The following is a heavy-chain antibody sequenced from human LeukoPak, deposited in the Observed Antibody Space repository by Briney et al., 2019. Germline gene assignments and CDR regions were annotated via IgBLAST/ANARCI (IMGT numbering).Heavy chain of an antibody. CDR3: ARADHYYCDYMDV. CDR2: ISAYNGNR. Sequence: ASVKVSCKASGYTFTSYGISWVRQAPGQGLEWMGWISAYNGNRNYAQKLQGRVTMTTDTSTSTAYMELRSLRSDDTAVYYCARADHYYCDYMDVSSKGTTVTVSS. V-gene: IGHV1-18*01. J-gene: IGHJ6*03. CDR1: GYTFTSYG.